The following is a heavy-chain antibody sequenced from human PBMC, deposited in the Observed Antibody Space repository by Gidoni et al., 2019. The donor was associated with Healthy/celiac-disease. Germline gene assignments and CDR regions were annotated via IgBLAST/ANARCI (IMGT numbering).Heavy chain of an antibody. CDR3: ANPGGYYDYVWGSYPLGY. CDR2: ISGSGGST. V-gene: IGHV3-23*01. CDR1: GFTFSSYA. D-gene: IGHD3-16*01. J-gene: IGHJ4*02. Sequence: EVQLLESGGGLVQPGGSLRLSCAASGFTFSSYAMGWVRPAPGKGLEWVSAISGSGGSTYYADSVKGRFTISRDNSKNTLYLQMNSRRAEDTAVYYCANPGGYYDYVWGSYPLGYWGQGTLVTVSS.